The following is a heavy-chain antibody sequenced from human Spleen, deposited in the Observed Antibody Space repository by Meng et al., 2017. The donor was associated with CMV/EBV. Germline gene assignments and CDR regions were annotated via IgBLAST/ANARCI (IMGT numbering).Heavy chain of an antibody. V-gene: IGHV1-2*02. J-gene: IGHJ5*02. D-gene: IGHD2-2*02. CDR1: FTGYY. CDR2: INPNSGGT. CDR3: ARDPIVVVPAAITYNWFDP. Sequence: FTGYYLHWVRQAPGQGLEWMGWINPNSGGTNYAQKFQGRVTMTRDTSISTAYMELSRLRSDDTAVYYCARDPIVVVPAAITYNWFDPWGQGTLVTVSS.